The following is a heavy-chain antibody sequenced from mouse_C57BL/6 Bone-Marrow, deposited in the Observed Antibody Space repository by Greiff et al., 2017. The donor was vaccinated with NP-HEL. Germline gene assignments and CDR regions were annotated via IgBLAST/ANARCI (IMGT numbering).Heavy chain of an antibody. CDR3: ARDYDDYAMDY. CDR2: IDPSDSYT. CDR1: GYTFTSYW. V-gene: IGHV1-59*01. J-gene: IGHJ4*01. Sequence: QVQLQQPGAELVRPGTSVKLSCKASGYTFTSYWMHWVKQRPGQGLEWIGVIDPSDSYTNYNQKFKGKATLTVDTSSSTAYMQLISLTSEDSAVYYCARDYDDYAMDYWGQGTSVTVSS. D-gene: IGHD2-4*01.